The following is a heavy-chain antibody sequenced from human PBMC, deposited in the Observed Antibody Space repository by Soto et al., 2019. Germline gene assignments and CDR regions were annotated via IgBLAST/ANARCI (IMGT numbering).Heavy chain of an antibody. J-gene: IGHJ4*01. D-gene: IGHD3-3*01. V-gene: IGHV1-2*02. Sequence: QVQLVQSGAEVKRPGASVKVSCQASGYAFSAYYIHWVRQAPGQGLEWMGWVNPHTGDSKYTEIFKGRVTLTSDTSSKTSYMDLTSLTSADTAVYYCARRHGARSNVFRSAFPLDFWGQGTLVAVSS. CDR2: VNPHTGDS. CDR3: ARRHGARSNVFRSAFPLDF. CDR1: GYAFSAYY.